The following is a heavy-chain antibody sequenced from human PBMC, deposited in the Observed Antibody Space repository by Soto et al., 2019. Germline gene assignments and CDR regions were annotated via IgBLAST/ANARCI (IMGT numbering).Heavy chain of an antibody. J-gene: IGHJ4*02. Sequence: SETLSLTCTVSGGSVSSGSYYWSWIRQPPGKGLEWIGYIYYSGSTNYNPSLKSRVTISVDTSKNQFSLKLSSVTAAGTAVYYCARWGGDYDSSGYWDYFDYWGQGALVTVSS. CDR2: IYYSGST. CDR1: GGSVSSGSYY. CDR3: ARWGGDYDSSGYWDYFDY. D-gene: IGHD3-22*01. V-gene: IGHV4-61*01.